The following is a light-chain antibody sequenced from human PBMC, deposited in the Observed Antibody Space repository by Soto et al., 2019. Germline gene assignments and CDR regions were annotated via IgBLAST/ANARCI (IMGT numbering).Light chain of an antibody. CDR2: DVS. Sequence: QSVLTQPASVSGSPGQSITISCTGTSSDVGGYNYVSWYQQHPGKAPKLMIYDVSNRPSGVSNRFSGSKSGNTASLTISWLQAEDEADYYCSSYTSSSTPYVFGTG. CDR3: SSYTSSSTPYV. V-gene: IGLV2-14*01. CDR1: SSDVGGYNY. J-gene: IGLJ1*01.